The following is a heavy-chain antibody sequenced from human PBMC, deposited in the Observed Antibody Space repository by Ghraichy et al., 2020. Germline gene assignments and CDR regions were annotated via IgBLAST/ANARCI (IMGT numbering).Heavy chain of an antibody. CDR3: AKGAWGAMIVVKGSMLTMDY. D-gene: IGHD3-22*01. Sequence: GSLRLSCAASGFTFSSYGMHWVRQAPGKVLEWVAVISYDGSNKYYADSVKGRFTISRDNSKNTLYLQMNSLRAEDTAVYYCAKGAWGAMIVVKGSMLTMDYWGQGTLVTVSS. J-gene: IGHJ4*02. CDR2: ISYDGSNK. V-gene: IGHV3-30*18. CDR1: GFTFSSYG.